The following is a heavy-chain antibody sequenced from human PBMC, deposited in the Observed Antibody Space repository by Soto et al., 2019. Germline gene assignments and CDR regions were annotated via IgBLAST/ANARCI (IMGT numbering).Heavy chain of an antibody. CDR3: ARDGSGYDFWSGPYFFDY. D-gene: IGHD3-3*01. CDR2: IYYNGRT. V-gene: IGHV4-59*01. Sequence: QVQLQESGPGLVKPSETLSLTCTVSGGSISTYYWSWIRQPPGKGLEWIGYIYYNGRTNYNPSLESRVTISLDTSKSQFSQKLSSVSAADTAVYYCARDGSGYDFWSGPYFFDYWGPGTLVTVSS. J-gene: IGHJ4*02. CDR1: GGSISTYY.